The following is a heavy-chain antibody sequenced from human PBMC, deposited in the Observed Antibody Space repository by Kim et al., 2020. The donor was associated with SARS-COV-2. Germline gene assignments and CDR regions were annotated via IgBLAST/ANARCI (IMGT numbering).Heavy chain of an antibody. Sequence: SETLSLTCAVYGGSFSNYYWSWIRQPPGKGLEWIGEINHSGSTNYNPSPKSRVTISVDTSKNQFPLKLSSVTAADTAVYYCATAAIVVVPAALGLGLYYYYYMDVWGKGTTVTVSS. CDR3: ATAAIVVVPAALGLGLYYYYYMDV. CDR2: INHSGST. D-gene: IGHD2-2*01. J-gene: IGHJ6*03. CDR1: GGSFSNYY. V-gene: IGHV4-34*01.